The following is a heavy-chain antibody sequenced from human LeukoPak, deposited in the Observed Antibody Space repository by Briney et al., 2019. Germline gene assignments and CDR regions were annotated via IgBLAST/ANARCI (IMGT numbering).Heavy chain of an antibody. CDR3: ARDGGSGPDY. J-gene: IGHJ4*02. CDR2: IYYSGST. CDR1: GGSISSGGYY. D-gene: IGHD3-3*01. V-gene: IGHV4-31*03. Sequence: SETLSLTCTISGGSISSGGYYWSWIRQHPGKGLEWIGYIYYSGSTYYNPSLKSRVTISVDTSKNQFSLKLSSVTAADTAVYYCARDGGSGPDYWGQGTLVTVSP.